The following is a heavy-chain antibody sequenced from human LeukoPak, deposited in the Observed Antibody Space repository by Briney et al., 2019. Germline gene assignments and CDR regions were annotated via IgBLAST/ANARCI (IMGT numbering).Heavy chain of an antibody. CDR3: ASRSWASYSSSWYYYGMDV. CDR1: GGTFSSYA. Sequence: SVKVSCKASGGTFSSYAISWVRQAPGQGLEWMGRIIPILGIANYAQKFQGRVTITADKSTSTAYMELSSLRSEDTAVYYCASRSWASYSSSWYYYGMDVWGQGTTVTVSS. D-gene: IGHD6-13*01. V-gene: IGHV1-69*04. CDR2: IIPILGIA. J-gene: IGHJ6*02.